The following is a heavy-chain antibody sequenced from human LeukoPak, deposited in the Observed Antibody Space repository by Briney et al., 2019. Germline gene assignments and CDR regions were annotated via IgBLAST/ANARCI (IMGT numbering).Heavy chain of an antibody. D-gene: IGHD3-10*01. CDR1: GYSISSGYY. J-gene: IGHJ5*02. CDR3: ARDRKSWLFNVFLWFGDSIFSFDP. V-gene: IGHV4-38-2*02. Sequence: SETLSLTCTVSGYSISSGYYGGWSRQPPGKGVEWIGRIYHSGSTYYNPSVKSRVTISVDTSTSQLSLRLSSVPAADTAVYYCARDRKSWLFNVFLWFGDSIFSFDPWGQGTLVTVSS. CDR2: IYHSGST.